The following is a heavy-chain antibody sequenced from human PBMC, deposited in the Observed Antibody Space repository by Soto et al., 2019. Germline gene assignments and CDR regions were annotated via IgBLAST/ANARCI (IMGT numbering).Heavy chain of an antibody. Sequence: SQTLSLTCAISGDSVSSNSAAWNWIRQSPSRGLEWLGRTYYRSKWYNDYAVSVKSRITINPATSKNQFSLQLHSGTPEDVALYSCARDRARGVGGTGDFDYWGQGTLVTVSS. CDR2: TYYRSKWYN. J-gene: IGHJ4*02. CDR1: GDSVSSNSAA. CDR3: ARDRARGVGGTGDFDY. V-gene: IGHV6-1*01. D-gene: IGHD2-8*02.